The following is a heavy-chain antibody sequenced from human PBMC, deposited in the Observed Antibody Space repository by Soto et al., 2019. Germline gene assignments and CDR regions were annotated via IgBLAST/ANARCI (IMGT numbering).Heavy chain of an antibody. J-gene: IGHJ6*02. Sequence: SETLSLTCTVSGGSISSGDYYWSWIRQPPGKGLEWIGYFSYSGSTYYSPSLKSRVTISVDTSKNQFSLKLSSVTAADTVVYYCARFGDQCLSTSCYDSFYYYGMDVWGQGTTVTVSS. V-gene: IGHV4-30-4*01. CDR2: FSYSGST. D-gene: IGHD2-2*01. CDR3: ARFGDQCLSTSCYDSFYYYGMDV. CDR1: GGSISSGDYY.